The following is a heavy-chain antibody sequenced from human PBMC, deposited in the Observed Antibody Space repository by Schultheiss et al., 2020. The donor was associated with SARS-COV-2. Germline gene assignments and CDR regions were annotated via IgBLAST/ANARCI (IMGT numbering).Heavy chain of an antibody. CDR2: INHSGST. J-gene: IGHJ6*03. CDR3: ARVPRVRGVIIRESNYYYYMDV. V-gene: IGHV4-34*01. CDR1: GGSFSGYY. Sequence: SQTLSLTCAVYGGSFSGYYWSWIRQPPGKGLEWIGEINHSGSTNYNPSLKSRVTISVDTSKNQFSLKLSSVTAADTAVYYCARVPRVRGVIIRESNYYYYMDVWGKGTTVTVSS. D-gene: IGHD3-10*01.